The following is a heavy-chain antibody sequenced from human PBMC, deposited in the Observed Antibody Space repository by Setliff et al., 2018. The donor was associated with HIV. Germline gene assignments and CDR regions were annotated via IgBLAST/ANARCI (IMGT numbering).Heavy chain of an antibody. CDR2: INSYDGNT. Sequence: ASVKVSCKASGYTFSSYGISWVRQAPGQGLEWMGWINSYDGNTNYEQKFQGRVTMTTDTSTTPAYLELRRLRPDDTAVYFCARNKLSDAFDVWGPGTMVTGS. J-gene: IGHJ3*01. V-gene: IGHV1-18*01. CDR3: ARNKLSDAFDV. D-gene: IGHD1-1*01. CDR1: GYTFSSYG.